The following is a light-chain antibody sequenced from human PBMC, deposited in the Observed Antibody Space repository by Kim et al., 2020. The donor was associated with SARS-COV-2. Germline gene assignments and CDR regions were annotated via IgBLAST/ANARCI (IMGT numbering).Light chain of an antibody. V-gene: IGKV3-11*01. Sequence: EIVLTQSPATLSLSPGERATLSCRASQSVTTYLAWYQQKPGQAPRLLIYDASNRATGIPARFSGSGSGTDFTLTISSLEPEDFAVYYCKQRSGWTGKLGGGNKVDIK. CDR2: DAS. J-gene: IGKJ4*02. CDR3: KQRSGWTGK. CDR1: QSVTTY.